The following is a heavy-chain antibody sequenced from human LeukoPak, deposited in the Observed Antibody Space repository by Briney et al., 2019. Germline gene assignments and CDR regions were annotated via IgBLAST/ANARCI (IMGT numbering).Heavy chain of an antibody. Sequence: SETLSLTCTVAGGSISSYYWSWVRQPPGKGLEWIGYIYYSGSINYNPSLKSRVTISVDTSKNQFSLKLRSVTAADTAVYYCARYSGSYSGFDYWGQGTLVTVSS. D-gene: IGHD1-26*01. CDR1: GGSISSYY. V-gene: IGHV4-59*08. CDR2: IYYSGSI. CDR3: ARYSGSYSGFDY. J-gene: IGHJ4*02.